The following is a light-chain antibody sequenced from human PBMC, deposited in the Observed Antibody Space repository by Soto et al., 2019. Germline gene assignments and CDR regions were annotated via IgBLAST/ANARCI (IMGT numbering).Light chain of an antibody. V-gene: IGLV1-47*02. CDR1: SSNIGSNY. Sequence: QSVLTQPPSASGTPGQRVTISCSGRSSNIGSNYVYWYQQLPGTAPKLLIYYNNQRPSGVPDRFSGSKSGTSASRAISGLRSEDEADYYCATWDDSLSGYVFGTGTKVTVL. J-gene: IGLJ1*01. CDR2: YNN. CDR3: ATWDDSLSGYV.